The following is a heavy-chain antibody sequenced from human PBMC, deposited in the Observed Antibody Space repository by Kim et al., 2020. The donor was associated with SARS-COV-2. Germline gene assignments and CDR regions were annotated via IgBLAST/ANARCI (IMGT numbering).Heavy chain of an antibody. CDR3: ARDIVVVVAATSYRRNMDV. Sequence: GRFTISRDNSKNTLYLQMNSLRAEDTAVYYCARDIVVVVAATSYRRNMDVWGQGTTVTVSS. J-gene: IGHJ6*02. V-gene: IGHV3-53*01. D-gene: IGHD2-15*01.